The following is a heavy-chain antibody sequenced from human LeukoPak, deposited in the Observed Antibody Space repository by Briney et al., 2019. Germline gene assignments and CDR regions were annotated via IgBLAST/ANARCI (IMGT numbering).Heavy chain of an antibody. CDR2: IKQDGSEK. Sequence: PGGSLRLSCAASGFTFSNYCMSWVRQAPGKGLEWVVNIKQDGSEKYYVDSGKGRFTISRDNAKNSLYLQMNSLRAEDTAVYYCAKAGITMVRGVPWYYFDYWGQGTLVTVSS. CDR1: GFTFSNYC. V-gene: IGHV3-7*01. J-gene: IGHJ4*02. CDR3: AKAGITMVRGVPWYYFDY. D-gene: IGHD3-10*01.